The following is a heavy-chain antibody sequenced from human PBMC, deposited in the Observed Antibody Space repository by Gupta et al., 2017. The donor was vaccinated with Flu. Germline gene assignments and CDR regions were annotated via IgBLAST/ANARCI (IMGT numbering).Heavy chain of an antibody. V-gene: IGHV3-11*01. J-gene: IGHJ2*01. CDR3: ARAGSSGYWYFDL. CDR2: ISCSGGTI. CDR1: FSDYY. Sequence: FSDYYMSWFRQPPGKGLEWISYISCSGGTIYYAASVKGRFTISRDNAKNSLYLQMSSLRAEDTALYYCARAGSSGYWYFDLWGRGTLVTVSS. D-gene: IGHD6-19*01.